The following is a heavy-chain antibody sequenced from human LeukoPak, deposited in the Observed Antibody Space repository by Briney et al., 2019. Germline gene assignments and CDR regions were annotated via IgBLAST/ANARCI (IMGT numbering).Heavy chain of an antibody. CDR1: GGSISTYY. CDR3: ARERPRSITTVTYFDS. D-gene: IGHD4-17*01. J-gene: IGHJ4*02. Sequence: PSETLSLTCTVSGGSISTYYWSWIRQSPGKGLEWIGYIYYIGSTNFNPSLKSQFAIPLDTSRNQFSLKVSSVTAADTAVYYCARERPRSITTVTYFDSWGQGILVTVSS. CDR2: IYYIGST. V-gene: IGHV4-59*01.